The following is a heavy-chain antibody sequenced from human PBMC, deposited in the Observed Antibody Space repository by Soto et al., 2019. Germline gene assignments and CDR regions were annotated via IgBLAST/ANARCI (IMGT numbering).Heavy chain of an antibody. CDR3: ARDRASGSYRDAFDI. V-gene: IGHV4-34*01. Sequence: SETLSLTCAVYGGSFSGYYWTWIRQPPGTGLEWIGEINHSGSTNYNPSLKSRVTISVDTSKNQFSLKLSSVTAADTAVYYCARDRASGSYRDAFDIWGQGTMVTVSS. J-gene: IGHJ3*02. D-gene: IGHD1-26*01. CDR1: GGSFSGYY. CDR2: INHSGST.